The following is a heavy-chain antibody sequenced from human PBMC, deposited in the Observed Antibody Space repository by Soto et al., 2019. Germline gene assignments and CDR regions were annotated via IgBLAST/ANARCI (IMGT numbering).Heavy chain of an antibody. V-gene: IGHV3-33*01. J-gene: IGHJ4*02. CDR3: ARESGSPKVIEPIDY. D-gene: IGHD3-3*01. CDR1: GFTFSSYG. CDR2: IWYDGSNK. Sequence: GGSLRLSCAASGFTFSSYGMHWVRQAPGKGLEWVAVIWYDGSNKYYADSVKGRFTISRDNSKNTLYLQMNSLRAEDTAVYYCARESGSPKVIEPIDYWGQGTLVTVSS.